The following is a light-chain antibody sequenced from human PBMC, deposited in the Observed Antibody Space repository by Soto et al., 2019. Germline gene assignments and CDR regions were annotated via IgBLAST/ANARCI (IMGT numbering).Light chain of an antibody. Sequence: QSALTQPASVSGSPGQSITISCTGTSSDVGSYPLVSWYQQHPGKAPKLMIYEVTQRPSGVSNRFSGSKSGNTASLTISGLQAEDEADYYCCAYAGSRGVVFGGGTKLTVL. J-gene: IGLJ2*01. CDR3: CAYAGSRGVV. V-gene: IGLV2-23*02. CDR2: EVT. CDR1: SSDVGSYPL.